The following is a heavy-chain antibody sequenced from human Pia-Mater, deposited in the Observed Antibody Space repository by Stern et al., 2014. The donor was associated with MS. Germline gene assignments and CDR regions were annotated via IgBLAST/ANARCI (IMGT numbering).Heavy chain of an antibody. CDR1: GGTFNVYA. J-gene: IGHJ6*02. V-gene: IGHV1-69*01. CDR2: ISPIFGTA. D-gene: IGHD3-9*01. Sequence: VQLVESGAEVKKPGSSVKVSCKASGGTFNVYAINWLRQAPGQGLEWMGGISPIFGTANYAQKFQGRVTITADESTRTSSMQLSSLRYDDTAVYYGARDGRHTDNYGLDVWGQGTTVTVSS. CDR3: ARDGRHTDNYGLDV.